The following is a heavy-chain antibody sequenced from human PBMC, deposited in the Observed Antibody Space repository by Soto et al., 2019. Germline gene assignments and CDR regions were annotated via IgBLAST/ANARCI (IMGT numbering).Heavy chain of an antibody. Sequence: SETLSLTCTVSGGSISSGGYYWSWIRQHPGKGLEWIGYIYYSGTTYYNPSLKSRVTISVDTSKNQFSLKLSSVTAADTAVYYCAASCVGCGGFNYYGMDVWGQGTTVTVSS. CDR3: AASCVGCGGFNYYGMDV. CDR1: GGSISSGGYY. D-gene: IGHD2-21*01. CDR2: IYYSGTT. J-gene: IGHJ6*02. V-gene: IGHV4-31*03.